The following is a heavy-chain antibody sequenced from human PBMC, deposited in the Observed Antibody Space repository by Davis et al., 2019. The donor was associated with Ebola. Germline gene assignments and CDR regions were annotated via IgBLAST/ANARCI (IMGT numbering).Heavy chain of an antibody. Sequence: SETLSLTCTVSGGSISSYYWSWIRQPPGKGLEWIGYIYYSGSTNYNPSLKSRVTISVDTSKNQFSLKMSSVTAADTAVYYCARGKLWFDYWGQGTLVTVSS. D-gene: IGHD3-16*01. V-gene: IGHV4-59*01. J-gene: IGHJ4*02. CDR1: GGSISSYY. CDR2: IYYSGST. CDR3: ARGKLWFDY.